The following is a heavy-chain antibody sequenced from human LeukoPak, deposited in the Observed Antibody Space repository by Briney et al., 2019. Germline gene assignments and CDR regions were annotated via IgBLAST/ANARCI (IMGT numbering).Heavy chain of an antibody. V-gene: IGHV3-21*01. CDR3: ARGRGGYDFGY. CDR2: ISSSSSYI. Sequence: GGSLRLSCAASGFTFSSYSMNWVRQAPGKGLEWVSSISSSSSYIYYADSVKGRFTISRDNAKNSLYLQMNSLRAEDTAVYYCARGRGGYDFGYWGQGTLVTVSS. J-gene: IGHJ4*02. D-gene: IGHD5-12*01. CDR1: GFTFSSYS.